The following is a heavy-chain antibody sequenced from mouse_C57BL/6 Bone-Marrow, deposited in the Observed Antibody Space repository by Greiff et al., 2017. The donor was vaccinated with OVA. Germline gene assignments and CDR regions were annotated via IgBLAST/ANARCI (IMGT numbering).Heavy chain of an antibody. CDR2: IYPGNSDT. D-gene: IGHD1-1*01. CDR3: TRYLRNYGSSYNY. V-gene: IGHV1-5*01. Sequence: VQLQQSGTGLARPGASVKMSCKTSGYNFTSYWMHWGKQRPGQGLEWIGAIYPGNSDTSYNQKFKGKAKLTAVTSASTAYMELSSLTNEDSAVYYCTRYLRNYGSSYNYWGQGTTLTVSS. J-gene: IGHJ2*01. CDR1: GYNFTSYW.